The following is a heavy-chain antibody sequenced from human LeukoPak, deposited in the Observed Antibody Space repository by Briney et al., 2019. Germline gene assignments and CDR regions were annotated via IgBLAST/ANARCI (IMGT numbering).Heavy chain of an antibody. CDR1: GGSISSGGYY. CDR2: IYYSGST. Sequence: NPSETLSLTCTVSGGSISSGGYYWSWIRQHPGKGLEWIGYIYYSGSTYYNPSLKSRVTISVDTSKNQFSLKLSSVTAADTAVYYCARDNRDAPFDYWGQGTLVTVSS. J-gene: IGHJ4*02. D-gene: IGHD2-21*02. V-gene: IGHV4-31*03. CDR3: ARDNRDAPFDY.